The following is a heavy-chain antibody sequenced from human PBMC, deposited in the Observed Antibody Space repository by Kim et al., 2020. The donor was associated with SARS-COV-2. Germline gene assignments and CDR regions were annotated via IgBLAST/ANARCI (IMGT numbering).Heavy chain of an antibody. J-gene: IGHJ4*01. Sequence: GGSLRLSCAASGFTFSSYGMHWVRQAPGKGLEWVAIISYDGSNKYYADSVKGRFTISRDNSKNTLYLQMNSLRAEDTAVYYCAKLIGLYHLLYPVDYWG. CDR1: GFTFSSYG. D-gene: IGHD2-2*02. CDR3: AKLIGLYHLLYPVDY. CDR2: ISYDGSNK. V-gene: IGHV3-30*18.